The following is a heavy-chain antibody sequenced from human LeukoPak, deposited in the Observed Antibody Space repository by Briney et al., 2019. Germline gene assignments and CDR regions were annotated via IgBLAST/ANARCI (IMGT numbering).Heavy chain of an antibody. CDR2: ISYDGSNK. CDR1: GFTFSSYA. CDR3: ASPVVPAARSPFDY. V-gene: IGHV3-30-3*01. J-gene: IGHJ4*02. D-gene: IGHD2-2*01. Sequence: PGRSLRLSCAASGFTFSSYAMHWVRRAPGQGLEWVAVISYDGSNKYYADSVKGRFTISRDNSKNTLYLQMNSLRAEDTAVYYCASPVVPAARSPFDYWGQGTLVTVSS.